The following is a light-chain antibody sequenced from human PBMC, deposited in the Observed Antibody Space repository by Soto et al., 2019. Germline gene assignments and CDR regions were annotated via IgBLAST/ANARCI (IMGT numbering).Light chain of an antibody. CDR3: AGWDDSLNGYV. Sequence: QSVQSQPRSACGTPGQRVAIACSGSSSNIGSNTVNWYKQLPGTAPKLLIYRNNERPSGVPDRFSGSKSGTSASLAISGLQSEDEADYYCAGWDDSLNGYVFGTGTKVTAL. J-gene: IGLJ1*01. V-gene: IGLV1-44*01. CDR1: SSNIGSNT. CDR2: RNN.